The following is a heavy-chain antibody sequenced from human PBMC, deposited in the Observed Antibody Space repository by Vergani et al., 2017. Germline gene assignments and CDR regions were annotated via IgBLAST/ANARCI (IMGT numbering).Heavy chain of an antibody. Sequence: QVQLVESEGGVVQPGRSLTLSCVASGFTFSSHGMHWVRQAPGKGLEWVSALTGGGGSTYYADSFKGRFIISRDNSRDTLYLQVNGLRPEDTATYNCVKNAGSYKNVLDSGGKGTLVTVSS. D-gene: IGHD1-26*01. CDR3: VKNAGSYKNVLDS. J-gene: IGHJ4*02. CDR1: GFTFSSHG. V-gene: IGHV3-NL1*01. CDR2: LTGGGGST.